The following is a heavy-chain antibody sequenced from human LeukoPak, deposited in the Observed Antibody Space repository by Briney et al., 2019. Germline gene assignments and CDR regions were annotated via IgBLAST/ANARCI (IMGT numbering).Heavy chain of an antibody. CDR1: GFTFSSYW. V-gene: IGHV3-74*01. CDR3: CYDSLGYYLEAFDI. D-gene: IGHD3-22*01. J-gene: IGHJ3*02. CDR2: INSDGSST. Sequence: GGSLRLSCAASGFTFSSYWMHWVRQARGKGLVWVSRINSDGSSTSYADSVKGRFTISRDNAKNTLYLQMNSLRAEDTAVYYCCYDSLGYYLEAFDIWGQGTMVTVSS.